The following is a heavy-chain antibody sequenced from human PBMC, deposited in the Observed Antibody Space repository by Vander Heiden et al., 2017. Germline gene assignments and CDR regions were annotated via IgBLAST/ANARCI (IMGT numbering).Heavy chain of an antibody. V-gene: IGHV3-33*01. Sequence: VQLLVSGEGVVQPGRSLRLSCAASGSTFSTYGMHSVRQAPGKGLEGVAVIWYDGSEKYYADSVKGRFTISRDNSKRTLYLQMNSLRAEDTAVYYCARGQLVTQTRFFDYWGQGTLATVSS. D-gene: IGHD1-1*01. J-gene: IGHJ4*02. CDR1: GSTFSTYG. CDR2: IWYDGSEK. CDR3: ARGQLVTQTRFFDY.